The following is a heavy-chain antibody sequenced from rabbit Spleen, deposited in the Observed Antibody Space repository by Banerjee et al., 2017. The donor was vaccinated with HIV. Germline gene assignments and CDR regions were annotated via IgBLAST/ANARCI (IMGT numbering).Heavy chain of an antibody. D-gene: IGHD4-1*01. CDR3: ARDLAGVIGWKFGW. V-gene: IGHV1S45*01. J-gene: IGHJ4*01. CDR1: GFSFSNKAV. CDR2: VFTGNLKT. Sequence: QEQLVESGGGLVKPEGSLKLSCTASGFSFSNKAVMCWVRLAPGKGLEWIGCVFTGNLKTYYASWAKGRFPISKSSSTTVTLQMISMPVADTAPYFCARDLAGVIGWKFGWWGQGTPVTVS.